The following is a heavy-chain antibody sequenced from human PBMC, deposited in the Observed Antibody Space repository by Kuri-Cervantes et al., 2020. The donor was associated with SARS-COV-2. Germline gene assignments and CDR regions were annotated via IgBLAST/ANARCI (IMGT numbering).Heavy chain of an antibody. V-gene: IGHV3-30*02. CDR2: IRYDGSNK. Sequence: GGSLRLSCAASGFTFSSYGMHWVGQAPGKGLEWVAFIRYDGSNKYYADSVKGRFIISRDNSKNTLYLQMNSLRVEDTAVYCCARDPAYCSSGSCFGYYYYHMDVWGKGTTVTVSS. D-gene: IGHD2-15*01. J-gene: IGHJ6*03. CDR3: ARDPAYCSSGSCFGYYYYHMDV. CDR1: GFTFSSYG.